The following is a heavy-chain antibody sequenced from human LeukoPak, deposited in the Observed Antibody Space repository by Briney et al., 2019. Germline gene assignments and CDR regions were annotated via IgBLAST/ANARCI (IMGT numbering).Heavy chain of an antibody. CDR2: IYYSGST. CDR3: ARFTSTLSGPFVF. Sequence: SETLSLTCTVSGGSISSGGYYWIWIRQHPGKGLEWVGYIYYSGSTYYNPSLKSRVTISVDTSKNQFALKLNSVTAADTAVYYCARFTSTLSGPFVFGGQGTLVSVS. J-gene: IGHJ4*02. D-gene: IGHD2/OR15-2a*01. V-gene: IGHV4-31*03. CDR1: GGSISSGGYY.